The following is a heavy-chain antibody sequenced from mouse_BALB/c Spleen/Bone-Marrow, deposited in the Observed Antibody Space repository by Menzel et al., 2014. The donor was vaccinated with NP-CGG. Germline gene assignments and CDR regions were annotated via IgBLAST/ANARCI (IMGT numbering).Heavy chain of an antibody. CDR3: ARSGYRYGMDY. J-gene: IGHJ4*01. V-gene: IGHV1-14*01. CDR1: GYTFTSYV. CDR2: INPYNDGS. Sequence: VQLQQPGPGLVKPGASVKMSCKASGYTFTSYVMHWVKQKPGQGLEWIGYINPYNDGSKYNEKFKGKATLNSDKSSSTAYMELSSLTSEDSAVYYCARSGYRYGMDYWGQGTSVTVSS. D-gene: IGHD2-14*01.